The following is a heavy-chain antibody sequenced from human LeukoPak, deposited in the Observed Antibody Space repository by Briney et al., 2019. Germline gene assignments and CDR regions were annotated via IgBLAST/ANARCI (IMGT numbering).Heavy chain of an antibody. J-gene: IGHJ4*02. V-gene: IGHV1-69*05. CDR2: IIPIFGTA. D-gene: IGHD3-10*01. CDR1: GGTFSSYA. Sequence: ASVKVSCKASGGTFSSYAISWVRQAPGQGLEWMGGIIPIFGTANYAQKFRGRVTITTDESTSTAYMELSSLRSEDTAVYYCASNTMVRGVIVDYWGQGTLVTVSS. CDR3: ASNTMVRGVIVDY.